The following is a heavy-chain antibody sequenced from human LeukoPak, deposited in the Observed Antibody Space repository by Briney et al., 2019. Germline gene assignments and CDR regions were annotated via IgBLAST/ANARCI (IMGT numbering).Heavy chain of an antibody. D-gene: IGHD1/OR15-1a*01. CDR1: GFTFSSYE. CDR3: ARGPGTVGLSP. Sequence: PGGSLRLSCAASGFTFSSYEMNWVRQAPGKGLEWIGQINHSGDTSYNPSLRSRITLSVDRSKNQFSLKVTSVTAADTGVYYCARGPGTVGLSPWGQGTLVTVSS. CDR2: INHSGDT. J-gene: IGHJ5*02. V-gene: IGHV4-34*01.